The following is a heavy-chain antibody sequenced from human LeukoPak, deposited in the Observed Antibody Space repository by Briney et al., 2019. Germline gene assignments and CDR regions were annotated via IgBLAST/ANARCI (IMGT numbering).Heavy chain of an antibody. Sequence: SETLSLTCTVSGGSINSYYWSWIRQPPGKGLEWIGYIYDSETINYNPSLTSRVTISLDTSKNQVSLKLTSVTAADTAVYYCVRVGGASSILSAFDIWGQGTMVTVSS. CDR3: VRVGGASSILSAFDI. CDR1: GGSINSYY. CDR2: IYDSETI. V-gene: IGHV4-59*01. D-gene: IGHD6-6*01. J-gene: IGHJ3*02.